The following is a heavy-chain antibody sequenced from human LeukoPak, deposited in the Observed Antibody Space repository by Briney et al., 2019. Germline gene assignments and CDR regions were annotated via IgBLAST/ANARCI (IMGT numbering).Heavy chain of an antibody. CDR2: IYYSGST. Sequence: PSETLSLTCTVSGGSISSSSYYWGWIRQPPGKGLEWIGSIYYSGSTYYNPSLKSRVTISVDTSKNQFSLKLSSVTAADTAVYYCARPMDTAMVTPAIWGQGTMVAVSS. J-gene: IGHJ3*02. CDR1: GGSISSSSYY. D-gene: IGHD5-18*01. V-gene: IGHV4-39*01. CDR3: ARPMDTAMVTPAI.